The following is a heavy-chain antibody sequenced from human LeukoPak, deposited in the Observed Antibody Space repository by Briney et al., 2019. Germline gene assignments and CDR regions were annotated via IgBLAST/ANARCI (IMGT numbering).Heavy chain of an antibody. V-gene: IGHV1-2*02. CDR1: GYTFTGYY. Sequence: ASVKVSCKASGYTFTGYYMHWVRQAPGQGLEWMGWINPNSGGTNYAQKFQGRVTMTRDTSISTAYMELSRLRSDDTAVYYCARAGQFSGSYYFAVGYWGQGTLVTVSS. CDR3: ARAGQFSGSYYFAVGY. J-gene: IGHJ4*02. CDR2: INPNSGGT. D-gene: IGHD1-26*01.